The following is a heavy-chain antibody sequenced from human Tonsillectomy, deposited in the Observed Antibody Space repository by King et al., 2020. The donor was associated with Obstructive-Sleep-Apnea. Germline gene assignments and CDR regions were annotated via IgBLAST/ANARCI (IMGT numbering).Heavy chain of an antibody. CDR1: GCSLISSNW. V-gene: IGHV4-4*02. CDR3: ARNTQDAFDI. Sequence: QLQESGPGLVKPSGTLSLTCAFSGCSLISSNWWSWGRQPPGKGLEWIGENYHSGRTNYNPSLNIRVTIYIDKAKNQFSLKLGFVTAADTAVYYCARNTQDAFDIWGQGTMVTVSS. CDR2: NYHSGRT. J-gene: IGHJ3*02.